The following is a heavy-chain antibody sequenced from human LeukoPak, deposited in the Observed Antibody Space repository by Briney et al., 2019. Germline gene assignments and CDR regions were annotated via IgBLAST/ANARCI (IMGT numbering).Heavy chain of an antibody. Sequence: GGSLRLSCAASGFTFSSYDMHWVRQATGKGLECVSAIGTAGDTYYPGSVKGRFTISRENAKNSLYLQMNSLRAGDTAVYYCARESYSSGGGDGMDVWGQGTTVTVSS. CDR2: IGTAGDT. J-gene: IGHJ6*02. CDR3: ARESYSSGGGDGMDV. V-gene: IGHV3-13*01. CDR1: GFTFSSYD. D-gene: IGHD6-19*01.